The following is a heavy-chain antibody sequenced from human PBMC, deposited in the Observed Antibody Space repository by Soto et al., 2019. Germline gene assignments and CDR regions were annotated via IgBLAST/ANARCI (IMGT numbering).Heavy chain of an antibody. CDR3: ARLMGIAARNDAFDI. CDR1: GFTFSSYS. Sequence: GGSLRLSCAASGFTFSSYSMNWVRQAPGKGLEWVSSISSSSSYIYYADSVKGRFTISRDNAKNSLYLQMNSLRAEDTAVYYCARLMGIAARNDAFDIWGQGTMVTVSS. V-gene: IGHV3-21*01. CDR2: ISSSSSYI. J-gene: IGHJ3*02. D-gene: IGHD6-6*01.